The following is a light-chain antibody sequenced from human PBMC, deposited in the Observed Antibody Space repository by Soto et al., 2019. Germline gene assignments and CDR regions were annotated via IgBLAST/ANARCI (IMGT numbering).Light chain of an antibody. V-gene: IGKV1-33*01. CDR3: QQFAHLPT. Sequence: DIQMTQSPTSLSASIGDRVTISCQASQDITKSLNWYQQKAGKAPKVLIYDASNLETGVPSRFSGTGSGTEFTLTISTLQPEDVATYYCQQFAHLPTFCGGTKVDIK. CDR2: DAS. J-gene: IGKJ4*01. CDR1: QDITKS.